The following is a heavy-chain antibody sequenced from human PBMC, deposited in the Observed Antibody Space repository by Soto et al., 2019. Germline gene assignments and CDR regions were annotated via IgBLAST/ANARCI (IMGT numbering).Heavy chain of an antibody. CDR1: GGSISSGDYY. D-gene: IGHD3-16*01. V-gene: IGHV4-30-4*01. CDR2: IYYSGST. CDR3: ARDPRNFSVWGSSY. J-gene: IGHJ4*02. Sequence: TSETLSLTCTVSGGSISSGDYYWSWIRQPPGKGLEWIGYIYYSGSTYYNPSLKSRVTISVDTSKNQFSLKLRSVTAADTAVYYCARDPRNFSVWGSSYWGQGTLVTVSS.